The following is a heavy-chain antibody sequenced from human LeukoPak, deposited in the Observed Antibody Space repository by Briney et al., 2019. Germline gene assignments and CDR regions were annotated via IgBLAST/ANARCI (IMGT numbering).Heavy chain of an antibody. D-gene: IGHD6-19*01. V-gene: IGHV3-23*01. CDR3: AKARGQWLVPRVDY. CDR1: GFTFSPYA. CDR2: ISGSGGST. Sequence: GGSLRLSCAASGFTFSPYAMTWVRQAPGKGLEWVSAISGSGGSTYYADSVKGRFTISRDNSKNTMYLQMSSLRAEDTALYYCAKARGQWLVPRVDYWGQGTLVTVSS. J-gene: IGHJ4*02.